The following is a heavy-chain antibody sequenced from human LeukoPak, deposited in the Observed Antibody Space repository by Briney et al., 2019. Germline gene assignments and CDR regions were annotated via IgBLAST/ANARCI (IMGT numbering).Heavy chain of an antibody. V-gene: IGHV3-74*01. Sequence: GGSLRLSCAASGFTFSSYWMHWVRQAPGKGLVWVSRIKSDGSSTSYADSVKGRFTISRGNAKNTLNLQMNSLRAEATAVYYCARVESLWLPFDYWGQGTLVTVSS. CDR1: GFTFSSYW. CDR2: IKSDGSST. CDR3: ARVESLWLPFDY. J-gene: IGHJ4*02. D-gene: IGHD6-19*01.